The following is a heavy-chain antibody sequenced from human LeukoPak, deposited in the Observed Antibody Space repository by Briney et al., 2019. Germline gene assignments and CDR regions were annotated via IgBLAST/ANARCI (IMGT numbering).Heavy chain of an antibody. CDR1: GYTFTSYY. CDR2: INPNSGGT. V-gene: IGHV1-2*02. J-gene: IGHJ6*02. D-gene: IGHD3-9*01. Sequence: GASVKVSCKASGYTFTSYYMHWVRQAPGQGLEWMGWINPNSGGTNYAQKFQGRVTMTRDTSISTAYMELSRLRSDDTAVYYCASVYDILTGYAYYYGMDVWGQGTTVTVSS. CDR3: ASVYDILTGYAYYYGMDV.